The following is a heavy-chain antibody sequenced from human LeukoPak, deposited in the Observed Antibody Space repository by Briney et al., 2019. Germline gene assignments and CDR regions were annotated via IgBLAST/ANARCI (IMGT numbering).Heavy chain of an antibody. CDR2: FDPEDGET. J-gene: IGHJ4*02. CDR1: GYTLAELS. V-gene: IGHV1-24*01. D-gene: IGHD4-17*01. CDR3: ATDDYGDYGNFDY. Sequence: ASVKVSCKVSGYTLAELSMHWVRQAPGKGLEWMGGFDPEDGETIYAQKFQGRVTMTEDTSTDTAYMELSSLRSEDTAVYYCATDDYGDYGNFDYWGQGTLVTVSS.